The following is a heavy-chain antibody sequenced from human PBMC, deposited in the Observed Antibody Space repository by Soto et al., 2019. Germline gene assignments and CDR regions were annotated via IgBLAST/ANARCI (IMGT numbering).Heavy chain of an antibody. D-gene: IGHD5-18*01. Sequence: PGESLKISCKGSGYSFTSYWISWVRQMPGKGLEWMGRIDPSDSYTNYSPSFQGHVTISADKSISTAYLQWSSLKASDTAMYYCARRGDTAASYYYCGMDVWGQGTTVTVSS. CDR1: GYSFTSYW. CDR3: ARRGDTAASYYYCGMDV. J-gene: IGHJ6*02. CDR2: IDPSDSYT. V-gene: IGHV5-10-1*01.